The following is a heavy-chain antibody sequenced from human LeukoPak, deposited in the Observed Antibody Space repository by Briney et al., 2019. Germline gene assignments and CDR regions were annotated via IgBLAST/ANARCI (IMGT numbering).Heavy chain of an antibody. CDR3: ARGGTTRYCSGGSCHKRTGWFDP. D-gene: IGHD2-15*01. Sequence: SGTLSLTCTVSGGSISSSSYYWGWIRQPPGKGLEWIGEINHSGSTNYNPSLKSRVTISVDTSKNQFSLKLSSVTAADTAVYYCARGGTTRYCSGGSCHKRTGWFDPWGQGTLVTVSS. V-gene: IGHV4-39*07. CDR1: GGSISSSSYY. CDR2: INHSGST. J-gene: IGHJ5*02.